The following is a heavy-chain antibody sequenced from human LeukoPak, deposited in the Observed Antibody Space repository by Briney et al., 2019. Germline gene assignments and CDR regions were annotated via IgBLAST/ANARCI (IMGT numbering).Heavy chain of an antibody. CDR3: ARXXLRHYXDXXGYWN. CDR1: GFTFSSYS. CDR2: ISSSSSYI. J-gene: IGHJ4*02. Sequence: GGSLRLSCAASGFTFSSYSMNWVRQAPGKGLEWVSSISSSSSYIYYADSVKGRFTISRDNAKNSLYLQMNSLRAGDTAVYYXARXXLRHYXDXXGYWNWGQGTLVTVSS. D-gene: IGHD3-22*01. V-gene: IGHV3-21*01.